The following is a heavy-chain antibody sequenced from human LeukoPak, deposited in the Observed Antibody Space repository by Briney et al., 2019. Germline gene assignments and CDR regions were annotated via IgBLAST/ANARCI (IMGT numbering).Heavy chain of an antibody. CDR2: INPNGGGT. CDR3: ARDLTYYDSSGYSTDF. D-gene: IGHD3-22*01. Sequence: ASVKVSCKASGYIFTDYYMHWVRQAPGQGLEWMGWINPNGGGTNYAQKFQGRVTMTRDTSISTAYMELNRLRSDDTAVYYCARDLTYYDSSGYSTDFWGPGTLVSVSS. CDR1: GYIFTDYY. V-gene: IGHV1-2*02. J-gene: IGHJ4*02.